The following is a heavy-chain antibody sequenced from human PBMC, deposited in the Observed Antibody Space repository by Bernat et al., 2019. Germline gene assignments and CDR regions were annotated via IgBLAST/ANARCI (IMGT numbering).Heavy chain of an antibody. CDR1: GFTFSNYW. CDR2: INQDESEK. V-gene: IGHV3-7*03. CDR3: ARALGNRADSQDNWFDP. J-gene: IGHJ5*02. D-gene: IGHD2-21*02. Sequence: DVQVVESGGGLVQPGGSLRLSCAASGFTFSNYWMSWVRQAPGKGLEWVANINQDESEKFYVDSVKGRFTISRDNAKNSLYLQMNSLRAEDTAVYYCARALGNRADSQDNWFDPWGKGTLVTVSS.